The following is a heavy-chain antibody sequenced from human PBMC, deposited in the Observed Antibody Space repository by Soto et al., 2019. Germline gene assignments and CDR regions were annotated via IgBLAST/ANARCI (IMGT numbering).Heavy chain of an antibody. J-gene: IGHJ6*02. CDR2: IIPIFGTA. V-gene: IGHV1-69*13. CDR1: GGTFSSYA. Sequence: GASVKVSCKAPGGTFSSYAISWVRQAPGQGLEWMGGIIPIFGTAKYAQKFQGRVTITADESTSTGYMELSSLRSEDTAVYYCARSQGGSSSLDIYYYYYYGMDVWGQGTAVTV. D-gene: IGHD2-15*01. CDR3: ARSQGGSSSLDIYYYYYYGMDV.